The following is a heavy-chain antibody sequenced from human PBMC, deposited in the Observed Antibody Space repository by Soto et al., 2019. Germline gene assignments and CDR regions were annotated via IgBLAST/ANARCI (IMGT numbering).Heavy chain of an antibody. J-gene: IGHJ5*02. CDR3: AREYYDSSAQYNWFDP. CDR1: GFTFSSYW. V-gene: IGHV3-74*01. D-gene: IGHD3-22*01. Sequence: EVQLVESGGGLVQPGRSLRLSCAASGFTFSSYWMHWVRQAPGKGLVWVSRINSDGSSTSYADSVKGRFTISRDNAKNTLYLQMNSLRAEDTAVYYCAREYYDSSAQYNWFDPWGQGTLVTVSS. CDR2: INSDGSST.